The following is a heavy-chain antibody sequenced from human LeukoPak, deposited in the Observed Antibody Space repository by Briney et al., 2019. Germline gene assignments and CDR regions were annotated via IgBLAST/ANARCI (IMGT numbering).Heavy chain of an antibody. Sequence: GGSLRLSCAASGFTFSSYAMSWVRQAPGKGLEWVSAISGSGGSTYYADSVKGRFTISRDNSKNTLYLQMNSLRAEDTAVYYCARARETGGSGYNYGYDYWGQGTLVTVSS. V-gene: IGHV3-23*01. CDR1: GFTFSSYA. CDR2: ISGSGGST. J-gene: IGHJ4*02. D-gene: IGHD5-18*01. CDR3: ARARETGGSGYNYGYDY.